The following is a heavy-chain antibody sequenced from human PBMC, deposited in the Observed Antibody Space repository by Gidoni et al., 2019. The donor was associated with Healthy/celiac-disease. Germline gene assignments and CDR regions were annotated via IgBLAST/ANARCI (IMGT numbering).Heavy chain of an antibody. CDR1: GFTFSNAW. CDR3: TTVRWDIVLMVYAILDY. J-gene: IGHJ4*02. V-gene: IGHV3-15*07. CDR2: IKSKTDGGTT. Sequence: EVQLVESGGGLVKPGGSLSLSCAASGFTFSNAWKDWVRQAPGQGLEWVGRIKSKTDGGTTDYAAPVKGRFTISRDDSKNTLYLQMNSLKTEDTAVYYCTTVRWDIVLMVYAILDYWGQGTLVTVSS. D-gene: IGHD2-8*01.